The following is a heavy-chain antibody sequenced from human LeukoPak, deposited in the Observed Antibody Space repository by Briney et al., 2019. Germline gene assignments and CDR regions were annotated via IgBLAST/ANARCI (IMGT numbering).Heavy chain of an antibody. J-gene: IGHJ4*02. Sequence: PGGSLRLSCAASGFTFSSYGMHWVRQAPGKGLEWVAVISYDGSNKYYADSVKGRFTISRDNSKNTLYLQMNSLRAEDTAVYYCAKAPAPGGDYGDNYWGQGTLVTVSS. CDR1: GFTFSSYG. CDR3: AKAPAPGGDYGDNY. V-gene: IGHV3-30*18. CDR2: ISYDGSNK. D-gene: IGHD4-17*01.